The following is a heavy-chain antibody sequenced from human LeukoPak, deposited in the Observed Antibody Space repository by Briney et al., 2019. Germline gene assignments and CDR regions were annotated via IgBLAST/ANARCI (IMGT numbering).Heavy chain of an antibody. CDR2: IYYSGST. V-gene: IGHV4-59*08. J-gene: IGHJ3*02. Sequence: PSETLSLTCTVSGGSLSSFDWSWIRQPPGKGLEWIGYIYYSGSTNYNPSLKSRVTISVDTSKNQFSLKLSSVTAADTAVYYCARHSGSRDGFDIWGQGTMVTVSS. D-gene: IGHD1-26*01. CDR3: ARHSGSRDGFDI. CDR1: GGSLSSFD.